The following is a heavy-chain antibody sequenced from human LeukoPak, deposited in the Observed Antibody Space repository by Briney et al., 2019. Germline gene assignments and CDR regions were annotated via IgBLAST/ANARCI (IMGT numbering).Heavy chain of an antibody. V-gene: IGHV4-4*07. CDR3: AREREYDFWSGLFDY. CDR2: IYTSGST. CDR1: GGSISSYY. D-gene: IGHD3-3*01. J-gene: IGHJ4*02. Sequence: PSETLSLTCTGSGGSISSYYWSWIRQPAGKGLEWIGRIYTSGSTNYNPSLKSRVTMSVDTSKNQFSLKLSSVTAADTAVYYCAREREYDFWSGLFDYWGQGTLVTVSS.